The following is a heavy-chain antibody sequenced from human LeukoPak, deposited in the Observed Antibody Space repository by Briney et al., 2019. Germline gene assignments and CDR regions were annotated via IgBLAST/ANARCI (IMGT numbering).Heavy chain of an antibody. CDR1: GFTVSSNY. Sequence: PGGSLRLSCAASGFTVSSNYMSWVRQAPGKGLEWVSVIYSGGSTYYADAVKGRFTISRDNSKNTLYLQMNSLRVEDTAVYYCARGNCSGTSCHTSYWGQGTLVTV. J-gene: IGHJ4*02. CDR2: IYSGGST. V-gene: IGHV3-66*01. D-gene: IGHD2-15*01. CDR3: ARGNCSGTSCHTSY.